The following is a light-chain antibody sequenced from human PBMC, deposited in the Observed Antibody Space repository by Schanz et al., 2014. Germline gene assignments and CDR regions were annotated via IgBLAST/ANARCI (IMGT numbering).Light chain of an antibody. V-gene: IGKV4-1*01. CDR3: QQYYSLPLT. CDR1: QNLLHSSNNRNY. J-gene: IGKJ4*01. CDR2: WAS. Sequence: DIVMTQSPDSLAVSLGERATLNCKSSQNLLHSSNNRNYLAWYQLKPGQPPKLLIYWASTREAGVPDRFSGGGSGTDFTLTISSLQAEDVAVYYCQQYYSLPLTFGGGTKVEIK.